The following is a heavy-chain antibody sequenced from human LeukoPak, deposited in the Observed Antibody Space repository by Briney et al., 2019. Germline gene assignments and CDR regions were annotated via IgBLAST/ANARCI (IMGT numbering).Heavy chain of an antibody. CDR2: ISGSGSST. D-gene: IGHD5-12*01. CDR3: AKDFGFSDNDYDLGY. CDR1: GFTFRRYG. Sequence: PGGPLRLSCAASGFTFRRYGMSWVRQAPEKGLEWVSAISGSGSSTYYGDSVKGRFTISRDNSQNALHLQMNSLRAEDTAVYYCAKDFGFSDNDYDLGYWGQGTLVTVSS. V-gene: IGHV3-23*01. J-gene: IGHJ4*02.